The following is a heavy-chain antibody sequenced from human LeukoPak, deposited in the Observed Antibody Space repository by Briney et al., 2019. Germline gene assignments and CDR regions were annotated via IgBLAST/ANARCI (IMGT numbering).Heavy chain of an antibody. CDR1: GGSIRSYY. CDR3: ARELSGQDCSGGSCQDY. Sequence: SSETLSLTCTVSGGSIRSYYWSWIRQPAGKGLDWIGRIHSSGSTNYNPSLKTRVTMSVDTSKNQFSLKPSSVTAADTAVYYCARELSGQDCSGGSCQDYWGQGTLVTVSS. CDR2: IHSSGST. D-gene: IGHD2-15*01. V-gene: IGHV4-4*07. J-gene: IGHJ4*02.